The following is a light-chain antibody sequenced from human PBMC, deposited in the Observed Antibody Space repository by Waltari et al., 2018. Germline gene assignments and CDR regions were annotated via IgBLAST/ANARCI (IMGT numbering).Light chain of an antibody. J-gene: IGKJ1*01. CDR1: QNVLYSPNNKNY. V-gene: IGKV4-1*01. Sequence: DIVMTQSPGSLAVSLGERATINCKSSQNVLYSPNNKNYIPGYQQKSGQPPKLLIYWTSTRESGVPDRFSGSGSGTDFALTISSLQAEDVAVYYCQQYYTTPWTFGQGTKVEIK. CDR3: QQYYTTPWT. CDR2: WTS.